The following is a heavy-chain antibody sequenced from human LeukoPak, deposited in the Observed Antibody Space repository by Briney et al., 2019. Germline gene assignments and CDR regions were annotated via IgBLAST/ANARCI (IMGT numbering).Heavy chain of an antibody. Sequence: GGSLRLSCAASGFTVSSNYMSWVRQAPGKGLEWVSVIYSGGSTYYADSVKGRFTISRHNPKNTLYLQMNSLRAEDTAVYYCARETQVRWDAFDIWGQGTMVTVSS. CDR2: IYSGGST. CDR3: ARETQVRWDAFDI. D-gene: IGHD3-10*01. J-gene: IGHJ3*02. CDR1: GFTVSSNY. V-gene: IGHV3-53*04.